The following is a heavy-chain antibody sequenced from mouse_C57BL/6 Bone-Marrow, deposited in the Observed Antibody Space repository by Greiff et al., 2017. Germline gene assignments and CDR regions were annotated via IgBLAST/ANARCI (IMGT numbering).Heavy chain of an antibody. Sequence: VQLQQSGAELVKPGASVKISCKASGYAFSSYWMNWVKQRPGKGLEWIGQIYPGDGDTNYNGKFKGKATLTADKSSSTAYMQLSSLTSEDSAVYFCAREGIYDGYYKAYWGQGTLVTVSA. D-gene: IGHD2-3*01. CDR3: AREGIYDGYYKAY. V-gene: IGHV1-80*01. CDR1: GYAFSSYW. J-gene: IGHJ3*01. CDR2: IYPGDGDT.